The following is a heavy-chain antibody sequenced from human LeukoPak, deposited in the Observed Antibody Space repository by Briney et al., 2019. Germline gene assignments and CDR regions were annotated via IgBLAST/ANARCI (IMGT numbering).Heavy chain of an antibody. Sequence: SETLSLTCAVYGGSFSGYYWSWIRQPPGKGLEWIGEINHSGSTNYNPSLKSRVTISVDTSKNQFSLKLSSVTAADTAVYYCARPIPKYCSSTSCSWARDIWGQGTMVTVSS. CDR3: ARPIPKYCSSTSCSWARDI. V-gene: IGHV4-34*01. CDR1: GGSFSGYY. CDR2: INHSGST. D-gene: IGHD2-2*01. J-gene: IGHJ3*02.